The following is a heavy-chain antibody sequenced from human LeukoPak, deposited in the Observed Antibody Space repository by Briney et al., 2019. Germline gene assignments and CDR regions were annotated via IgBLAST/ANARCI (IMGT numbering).Heavy chain of an antibody. CDR2: IKGDGSST. J-gene: IGHJ4*02. V-gene: IGHV3-74*01. Sequence: GGSLRLSCAASGFTFSSYWMHWVRQAQGKGLVWVSRIKGDGSSTSYADSVKGRFTISRDNSKNTLNLQMNSLRAEDTAVYYCATSKYSGSYWGQGTLVTVSS. CDR1: GFTFSSYW. D-gene: IGHD1-26*01. CDR3: ATSKYSGSY.